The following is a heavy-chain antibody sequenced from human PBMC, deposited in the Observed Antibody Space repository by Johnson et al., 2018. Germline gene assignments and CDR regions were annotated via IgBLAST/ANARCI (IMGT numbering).Heavy chain of an antibody. Sequence: VQLVESGGALVQPGGSLRLSCVVSGFTFIHDVMNWVRQAPGRRLEWISVISESGDTTYYADSVTGRFTISRDDSPKTLFLQMGGLRAEDTAVYFCATGHYLAGTTYSQHWGQGTLVTVYS. V-gene: IGHV3-23*04. CDR1: GFTFIHDV. J-gene: IGHJ1*01. CDR2: ISESGDTT. D-gene: IGHD1-7*01. CDR3: ATGHYLAGTTYSQH.